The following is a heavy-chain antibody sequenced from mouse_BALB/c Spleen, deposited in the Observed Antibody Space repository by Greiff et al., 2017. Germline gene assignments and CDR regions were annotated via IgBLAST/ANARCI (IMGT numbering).Heavy chain of an antibody. CDR1: GFTFSSYA. J-gene: IGHJ4*01. V-gene: IGHV5-9-4*01. D-gene: IGHD2-1*01. Sequence: EVQLVESGGGLVKPGGSLKLSCAASGFTFSSYAMSWVRQSPEKRLAWVAEISSGGSYTYYPDTVTGRFTISRDNAKNTLYLEMSSLRSEDTAMYYCARGAGNSYAMDYWGQGTSVTVSS. CDR3: ARGAGNSYAMDY. CDR2: ISSGGSYT.